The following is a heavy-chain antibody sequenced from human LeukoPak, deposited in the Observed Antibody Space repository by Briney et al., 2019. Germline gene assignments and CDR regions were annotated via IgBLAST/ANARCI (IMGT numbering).Heavy chain of an antibody. CDR1: GYTFTSYG. CDR2: ISAYNGNT. V-gene: IGHV1-18*01. J-gene: IGHJ6*03. CDR3: ASAPPGYCSSTSCRPSSPYYYYYMDV. Sequence: GASVKVSCKASGYTFTSYGISWVRQAPGQGLEWMGWISAYNGNTNYAQKLQGRVTMTTDTSTSTAYMELRSLRSEDTAVYYCASAPPGYCSSTSCRPSSPYYYYYMDVWGKGTTVTVSS. D-gene: IGHD2-2*01.